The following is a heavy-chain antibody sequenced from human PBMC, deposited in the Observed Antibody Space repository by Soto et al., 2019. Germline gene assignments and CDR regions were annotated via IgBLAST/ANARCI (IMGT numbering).Heavy chain of an antibody. J-gene: IGHJ4*02. CDR1: GDSISSYR. Sequence: SETLSLTCTVSGDSISSYRWSWIRQPPGKGLEWIGYIYYSGSTDYNPSLKSRVSISIDTSKNQFSLNVNSVTAADTAIYYCAGTLAVPGTGRFDCWGQGALV. D-gene: IGHD6-19*01. CDR2: IYYSGST. V-gene: IGHV4-59*01. CDR3: AGTLAVPGTGRFDC.